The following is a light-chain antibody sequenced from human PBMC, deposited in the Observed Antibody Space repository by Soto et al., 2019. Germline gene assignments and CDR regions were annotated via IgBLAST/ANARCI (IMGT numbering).Light chain of an antibody. J-gene: IGLJ2*01. V-gene: IGLV2-14*03. CDR3: SSYTGSYTRV. CDR2: DVS. Sequence: QSVLAQPASVSGSPGQSITITCTGVSSDLGDYNYVSWYQQHPGKAPKLVIYDVSNRPSGVSDRFSGSKSDNAASLTISGLQAEDGADYYCSSYTGSYTRVFGGGTKVTVL. CDR1: SSDLGDYNY.